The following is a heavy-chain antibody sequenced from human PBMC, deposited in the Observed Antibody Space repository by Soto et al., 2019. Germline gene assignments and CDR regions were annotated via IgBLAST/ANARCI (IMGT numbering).Heavy chain of an antibody. V-gene: IGHV5-51*01. J-gene: IGHJ6*02. Sequence: GESLKISCKASGYSFATYWIGWVRQMPGKGLEWMGIIYPGDSNTIYSPSFQGQVTISADKSISTAYLQWSSLKASDTAMYYCARLGTNYYYGMDVWGQGTTVTVSS. CDR3: ARLGTNYYYGMDV. CDR2: IYPGDSNT. D-gene: IGHD1-1*01. CDR1: GYSFATYW.